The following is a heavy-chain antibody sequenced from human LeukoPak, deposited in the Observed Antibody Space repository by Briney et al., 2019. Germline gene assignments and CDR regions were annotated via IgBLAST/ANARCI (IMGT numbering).Heavy chain of an antibody. CDR3: ARDSYISYSRSWPTNWFDP. CDR2: INWNGGST. D-gene: IGHD6-13*01. CDR1: GFTIDDYG. J-gene: IGHJ5*02. Sequence: GGSLRLSCGASGFTIDDYGMSWVRQAPGKGLEWVSGINWNGGSTGYADSVKGRFTISRDNAKNSLYLQMNSLRAEDTALHHCARDSYISYSRSWPTNWFDPWGQGTLITVSS. V-gene: IGHV3-20*01.